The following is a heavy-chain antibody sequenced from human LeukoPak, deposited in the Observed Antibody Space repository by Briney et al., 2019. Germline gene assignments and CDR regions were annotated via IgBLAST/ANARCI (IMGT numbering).Heavy chain of an antibody. D-gene: IGHD2-2*02. V-gene: IGHV3-11*04. CDR2: ISSSSSTI. J-gene: IGHJ4*02. CDR3: ASLGCSSTSCYNY. CDR1: GFTFSDYY. Sequence: GGSLRLSCAASGFTFSDYYMSWIRQAPGKGLEWASYISSSSSTIYYADSVKGRFTISRDNAKNSLYLQMNSLRAEDTAVYYCASLGCSSTSCYNYWGQGTLVTVSS.